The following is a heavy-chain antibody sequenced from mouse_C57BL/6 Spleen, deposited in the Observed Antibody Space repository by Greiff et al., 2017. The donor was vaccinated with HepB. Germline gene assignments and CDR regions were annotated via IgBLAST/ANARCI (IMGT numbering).Heavy chain of an antibody. Sequence: QVQLQQPGAELVKPGASVKLSCKASGFTFTSYWMQWVKQRPGQGLEWIGEIDPSDSYTNYNQKFKGKATLTVDTSSSTAYMQLSSLTSEDSAVYYCARKTSLYGSRYYFDYWGKGTTLTVSS. CDR2: IDPSDSYT. CDR1: GFTFTSYW. D-gene: IGHD1-1*01. V-gene: IGHV1-50*01. J-gene: IGHJ2*01. CDR3: ARKTSLYGSRYYFDY.